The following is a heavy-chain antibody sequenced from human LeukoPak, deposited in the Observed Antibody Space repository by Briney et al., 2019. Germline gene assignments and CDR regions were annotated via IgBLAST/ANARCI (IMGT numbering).Heavy chain of an antibody. J-gene: IGHJ4*02. V-gene: IGHV3-21*01. CDR2: ISSSSSYI. CDR3: ARGGFLKTPFYPQDY. CDR1: GFTFSSYS. Sequence: PGGSLRLSCAASGFTFSSYSMNWVRQAPGKGLEWFSYISSSSSYIYYADSVKGRFTISRDNAKNSLYLQMNSLRAEDTAVYYCARGGFLKTPFYPQDYWGQGTLVTVSS. D-gene: IGHD1-26*01.